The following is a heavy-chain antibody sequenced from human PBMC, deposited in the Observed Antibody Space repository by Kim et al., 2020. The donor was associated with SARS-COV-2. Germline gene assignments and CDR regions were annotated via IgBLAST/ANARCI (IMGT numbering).Heavy chain of an antibody. V-gene: IGHV1-2*02. D-gene: IGHD2-21*01. CDR3: AREVQHSNSFDY. J-gene: IGHJ4*02. Sequence: NYDPKFQGRVTVTRDTSINTAYMELTRLTSDDTAVYYCAREVQHSNSFDYWGQGTLVTVSS.